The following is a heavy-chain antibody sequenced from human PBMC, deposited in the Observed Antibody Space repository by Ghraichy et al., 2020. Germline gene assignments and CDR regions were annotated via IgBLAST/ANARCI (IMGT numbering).Heavy chain of an antibody. CDR2: INTSGDTI. Sequence: GGSLRLSCAASGFTFSSYQMNWVRQAPGRGLEWVSYINTSGDTIYYADSVKGRFTISRDNAKSSLYLQMNSLRAEDTAVYYCARGGDYGESWGQGTLVTVSS. V-gene: IGHV3-48*03. J-gene: IGHJ4*02. CDR1: GFTFSSYQ. CDR3: ARGGDYGES.